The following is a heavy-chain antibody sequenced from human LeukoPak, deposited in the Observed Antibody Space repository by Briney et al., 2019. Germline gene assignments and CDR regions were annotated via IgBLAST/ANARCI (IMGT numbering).Heavy chain of an antibody. CDR1: EFTFSGSA. CDR2: IRSKANSYAT. J-gene: IGHJ4*02. Sequence: GGSLRLSCAASEFTFSGSAMHWVRQASGKGLEWVGRIRSKANSYATAYAASVKGRFTISRDDSKNTAYLQMNSLKTEDTAVYYCTRLTGPGSSGYSDYWGQGTLVTVSS. V-gene: IGHV3-73*01. D-gene: IGHD3-22*01. CDR3: TRLTGPGSSGYSDY.